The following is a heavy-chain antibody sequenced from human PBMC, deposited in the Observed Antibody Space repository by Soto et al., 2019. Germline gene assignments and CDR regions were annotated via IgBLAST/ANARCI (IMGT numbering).Heavy chain of an antibody. CDR3: AASQMGLISVLGT. D-gene: IGHD1-1*01. CDR2: IPNSGGP. Sequence: NPSETLSLACPVSGCSINSFFWSWIRQPPGKGLEWIGYIPNSGGPTYTPSLKSRVTIAIDTSRNQFSLRLTSVTTADTAVYYCAASQMGLISVLGTWGQGIQVTVSS. CDR1: GCSINSFF. V-gene: IGHV4-59*01. J-gene: IGHJ4*02.